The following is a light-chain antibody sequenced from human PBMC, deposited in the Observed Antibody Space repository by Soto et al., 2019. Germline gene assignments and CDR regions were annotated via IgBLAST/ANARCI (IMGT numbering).Light chain of an antibody. CDR2: DVT. CDR3: SSYTISNTLVV. Sequence: QSALTQPASVSGSPGQSITISCTGTSSDVGGYNHVSWYQQPPGKAPKLMIYDVTNRPSGVSNRFSGSKSGNTASLTISWLQAADEADYYCSSYTISNTLVVFGGGTQLTVL. V-gene: IGLV2-14*03. CDR1: SSDVGGYNH. J-gene: IGLJ2*01.